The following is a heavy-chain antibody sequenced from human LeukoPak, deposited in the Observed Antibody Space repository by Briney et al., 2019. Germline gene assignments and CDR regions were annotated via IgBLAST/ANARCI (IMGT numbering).Heavy chain of an antibody. Sequence: SETLTLTCAVYGGSFSGYYWSWIRQPPGKGLEWIGEITHSGSTNYNPSLKSRVTISVDTSKNQFSLKLSSVTAADTAVYYCASGYRGSFIGNYYYYMDIWGKGTTVTVSS. CDR2: ITHSGST. CDR3: ASGYRGSFIGNYYYYMDI. CDR1: GGSFSGYY. J-gene: IGHJ6*03. D-gene: IGHD1-26*01. V-gene: IGHV4-34*01.